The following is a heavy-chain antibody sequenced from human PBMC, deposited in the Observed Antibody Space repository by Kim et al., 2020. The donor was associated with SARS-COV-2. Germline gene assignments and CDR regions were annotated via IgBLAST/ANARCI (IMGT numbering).Heavy chain of an antibody. CDR3: ARDYRGLKFEY. CDR2: IYSGGST. Sequence: GGSLRLSCAASGFTVSSNYMSWVRQVPGKGLEWVSVIYSGGSTYYADTVKGRFTISRDNSKNTLYLQMNSLRAEDTAVYYCARDYRGLKFEYWGQGTLVTVSS. V-gene: IGHV3-66*01. CDR1: GFTVSSNY. J-gene: IGHJ4*02. D-gene: IGHD3-16*02.